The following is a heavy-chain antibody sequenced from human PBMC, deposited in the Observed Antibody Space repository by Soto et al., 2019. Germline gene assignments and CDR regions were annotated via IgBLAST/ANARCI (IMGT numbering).Heavy chain of an antibody. J-gene: IGHJ4*02. Sequence: QVQLVQSGAEVKKPGSSVKVSCKASGGTFSSYAINWVRQAPGQGLEWMGGIIPIFGAPNYAQRVQGRVTITADESASTAYMELSSLRSEDTDLYYCARTTREQDTTVFTPGLDHWGQGTLVTVSS. D-gene: IGHD4-4*01. V-gene: IGHV1-69*01. CDR3: ARTTREQDTTVFTPGLDH. CDR2: IIPIFGAP. CDR1: GGTFSSYA.